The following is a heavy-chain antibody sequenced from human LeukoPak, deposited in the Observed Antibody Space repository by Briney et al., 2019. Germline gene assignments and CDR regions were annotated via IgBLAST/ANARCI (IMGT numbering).Heavy chain of an antibody. CDR2: IYGDDDK. D-gene: IGHD3-9*01. V-gene: IGHV2-5*02. J-gene: IGHJ4*02. CDR3: ARLASGYFDWLSYFDF. CDR1: GFSLTTSAVG. Sequence: SGPTLVKPTQTLTLTCTFSGFSLTTSAVGVGWTRQPPGKALEWLGLIYGDDDKRYSPSLRSRITITKDTSKNQVVLVMTNVDPMDTATYYCARLASGYFDWLSYFDFWGQGTLVTVSS.